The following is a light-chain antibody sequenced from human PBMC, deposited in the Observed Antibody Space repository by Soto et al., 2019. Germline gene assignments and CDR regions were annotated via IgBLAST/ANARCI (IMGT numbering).Light chain of an antibody. CDR1: SSNIGSNT. Sequence: QSVLTQPPSASETPGQTITISCSGSSSNIGSNTVNWYHQVPGTTPKLLMNANHYSPSCVPDRFSGSKSGTSASLAISGLQSADEGDDFCSVWDDSMSGMVFGGGTKLTVL. CDR3: SVWDDSMSGMV. J-gene: IGLJ2*01. CDR2: ANH. V-gene: IGLV1-44*01.